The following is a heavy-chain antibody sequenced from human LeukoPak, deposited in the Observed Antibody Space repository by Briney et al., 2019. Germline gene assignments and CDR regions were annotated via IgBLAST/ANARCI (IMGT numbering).Heavy chain of an antibody. CDR2: INDSGGT. D-gene: IGHD4-17*01. CDR3: ARDLTTVTNGGFDS. J-gene: IGHJ4*02. V-gene: IGHV4-59*08. Sequence: PSETLSLTCTVSGGSISNYYWSWIRQPPGKGLEWIGYINDSGGTNSNPSLKSRVTISVDTSKNQFSLKLSSVTAADTAVYYCARDLTTVTNGGFDSWGQGTLVTVSS. CDR1: GGSISNYY.